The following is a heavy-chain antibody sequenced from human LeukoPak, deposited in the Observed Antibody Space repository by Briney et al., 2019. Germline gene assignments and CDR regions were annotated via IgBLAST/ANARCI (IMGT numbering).Heavy chain of an antibody. J-gene: IGHJ5*02. Sequence: GGSLRLSCTASGFTFSSYSMHWVRQAPGKGLEWVAVILYDGSNKNYAESVKGRFTISRDNSKNTLYLQMNSLRAEDTAVYYCAKRYYDFWSAIPGDWFDPWGQGTLVTVSS. CDR1: GFTFSSYS. CDR2: ILYDGSNK. V-gene: IGHV3-30-3*02. D-gene: IGHD3-3*01. CDR3: AKRYYDFWSAIPGDWFDP.